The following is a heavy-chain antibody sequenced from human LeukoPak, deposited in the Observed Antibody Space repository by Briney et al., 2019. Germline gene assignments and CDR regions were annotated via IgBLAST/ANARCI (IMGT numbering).Heavy chain of an antibody. J-gene: IGHJ4*02. CDR1: GFTFSSYS. Sequence: GGSLRLSCAASGFTFSSYSMNWVRQAPGKGLEWVSYISSSSSTIYYADSVKGRFTISRDNAKNSLYLQMNSLRAEDTAVYYCARAASYRVYYGSGGYYNYNYFDYWGQGTLVTVSS. V-gene: IGHV3-48*01. D-gene: IGHD3-10*01. CDR2: ISSSSSTI. CDR3: ARAASYRVYYGSGGYYNYNYFDY.